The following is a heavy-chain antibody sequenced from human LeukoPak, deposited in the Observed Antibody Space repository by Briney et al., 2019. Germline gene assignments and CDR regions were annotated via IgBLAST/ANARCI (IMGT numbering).Heavy chain of an antibody. CDR2: INSDGSST. Sequence: GGSLRLSCAASGFTFSSYWMHWVRQAPGKGLVWVSRINSDGSSTSYADSVKGRFTISRDNAKNTLYLQMNSLRAEDTAVYYCARMEDTRYCSSTSCYSPFDYWGQGTLVTVSS. CDR3: ARMEDTRYCSSTSCYSPFDY. J-gene: IGHJ4*02. V-gene: IGHV3-74*01. D-gene: IGHD2-2*01. CDR1: GFTFSSYW.